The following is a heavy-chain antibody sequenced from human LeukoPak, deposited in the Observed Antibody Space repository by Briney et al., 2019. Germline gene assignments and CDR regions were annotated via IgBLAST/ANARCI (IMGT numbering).Heavy chain of an antibody. CDR2: IIPILGIA. J-gene: IGHJ6*02. V-gene: IGHV1-69*04. CDR1: GYTFTSYA. Sequence: SVKVSCKASGYTFTSYAMNWVRQAPGQGLEWMGRIIPILGIANYAQKFQGRVTITADKSTSTAYMELSSLRSEDTAVYYCARDKRTVVTSYYYYGMDVWGQGTTVTVSS. CDR3: ARDKRTVVTSYYYYGMDV. D-gene: IGHD4-23*01.